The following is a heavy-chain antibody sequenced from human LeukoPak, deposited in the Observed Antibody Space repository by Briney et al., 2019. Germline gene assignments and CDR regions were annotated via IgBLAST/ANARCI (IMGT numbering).Heavy chain of an antibody. V-gene: IGHV3-30*03. CDR1: GFTFSSYG. CDR3: SAIWGY. CDR2: ISYDGSNK. J-gene: IGHJ4*02. D-gene: IGHD2/OR15-2a*01. Sequence: GGSLRLSCAASGFTFSSYGMHWVRQAPGKGLEWVAVISYDGSNKYYADSVKGRFTISRDNSKNTLYLQMNSLRAEDTAVYYCSAIWGYWGQGTLVTVSS.